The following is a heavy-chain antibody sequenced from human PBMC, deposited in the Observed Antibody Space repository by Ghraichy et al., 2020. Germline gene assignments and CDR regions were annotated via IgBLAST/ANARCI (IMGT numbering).Heavy chain of an antibody. D-gene: IGHD5-24*01. J-gene: IGHJ5*02. CDR3: ARDDVYNNYYWFDP. Sequence: GSLRLSCAASGFTFSAYSMNWVRQAPGKGLEWVSSISSRSSYIYFADSVKGRFTISRDNAKNSLYLQMNSLRAEDTAVYYCARDDVYNNYYWFDPWGQGTLVTVSS. CDR2: ISSRSSYI. CDR1: GFTFSAYS. V-gene: IGHV3-21*01.